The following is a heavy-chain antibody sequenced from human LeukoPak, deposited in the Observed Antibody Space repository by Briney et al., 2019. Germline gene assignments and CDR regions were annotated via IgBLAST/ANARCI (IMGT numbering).Heavy chain of an antibody. CDR3: ARDGQSSGWYD. CDR1: RFTFSSYA. CDR2: ISASGGST. D-gene: IGHD6-19*01. Sequence: QPGGSLTLSCAASRFTFSSYAMSWVRQAPGKGLEWVSAISASGGSTYYADSVKGRFTISRDNSKNTLYLQMNSLRAEDTALYYCARDGQSSGWYDWGQGTLVTVSS. J-gene: IGHJ4*02. V-gene: IGHV3-23*01.